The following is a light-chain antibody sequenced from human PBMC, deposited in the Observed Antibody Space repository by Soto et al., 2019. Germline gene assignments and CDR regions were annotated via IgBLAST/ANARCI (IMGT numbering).Light chain of an antibody. J-gene: IGKJ1*01. CDR3: QQYGSSLRT. Sequence: EIVLTQSPGTLSLSPGERATLSCRAGQTITSSYLAWYQQKPGQAPRLLIYATSSRATGVPDRFSGGGSGTDFTLTISRLEPEYFVVYYCQQYGSSLRTFGQGTKVEI. CDR2: ATS. V-gene: IGKV3-20*01. CDR1: QTITSSY.